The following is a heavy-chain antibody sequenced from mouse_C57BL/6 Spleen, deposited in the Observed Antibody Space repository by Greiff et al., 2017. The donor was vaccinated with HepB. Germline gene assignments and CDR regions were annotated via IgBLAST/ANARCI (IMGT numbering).Heavy chain of an antibody. CDR3: ARFPLELGPYYFDY. Sequence: QVQLQQPGAELVKPGASVKMSCKASGYTFTSYWITWVKQRPGQGLEWIGDIYPGSGSTNYNEKFKSKATLTVDTSSSTAYMQLSSLTSEDSAVYYCARFPLELGPYYFDYWGQGTTLTVSS. D-gene: IGHD4-1*01. CDR1: GYTFTSYW. CDR2: IYPGSGST. J-gene: IGHJ2*01. V-gene: IGHV1-55*01.